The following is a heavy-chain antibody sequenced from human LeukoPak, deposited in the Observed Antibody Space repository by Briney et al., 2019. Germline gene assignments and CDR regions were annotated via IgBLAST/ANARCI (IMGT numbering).Heavy chain of an antibody. J-gene: IGHJ4*02. CDR1: GFTFSSYS. D-gene: IGHD6-19*01. CDR3: ARPLAVAGTTVFDY. Sequence: GGSLRLSCAASGFTFSSYSMNWVRQAPGKGLEWVSSISSSSSYIYYADSVKGRFTISRDNAKNSLYLQMNSLRAEDTAVYYCARPLAVAGTTVFDYWGQGTLATVSS. CDR2: ISSSSSYI. V-gene: IGHV3-21*01.